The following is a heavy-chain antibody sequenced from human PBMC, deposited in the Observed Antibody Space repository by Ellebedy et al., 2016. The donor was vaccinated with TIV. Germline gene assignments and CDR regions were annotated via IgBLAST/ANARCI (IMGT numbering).Heavy chain of an antibody. CDR2: IYNDGGP. V-gene: IGHV3-66*01. CDR1: GFTVSTYF. CDR3: ARDPRGGGDYGDNCFHP. J-gene: IGHJ5*02. Sequence: PGGSLRLSCAASGFTVSTYFMNWVRQTPGKGLEWVSVIYNDGGPNYTDSVKGRFTISRDSSKNTLYLQMNSLRVEDTAVYYCARDPRGGGDYGDNCFHPWGQGTLVTVSS. D-gene: IGHD4-17*01.